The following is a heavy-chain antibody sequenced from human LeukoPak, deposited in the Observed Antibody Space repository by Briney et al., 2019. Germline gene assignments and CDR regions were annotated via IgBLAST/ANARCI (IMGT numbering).Heavy chain of an antibody. CDR2: INPNSGGT. J-gene: IGHJ4*02. D-gene: IGHD3-22*01. CDR3: ARDHDSSGYYYLAVY. CDR1: GYTFTGYY. Sequence: ASVRVSCKASGYTFTGYYMHWVRQAPGQGLEWMGWINPNSGGTNYAQKLQGRVTMTTDTSTSTAYMELRSLRSDDTAVYYCARDHDSSGYYYLAVYWGQGTLVTVSS. V-gene: IGHV1-2*02.